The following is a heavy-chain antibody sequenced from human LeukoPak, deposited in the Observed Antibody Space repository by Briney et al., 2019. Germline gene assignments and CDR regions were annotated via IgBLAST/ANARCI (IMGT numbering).Heavy chain of an antibody. CDR3: ARVYRSSYRPFDY. CDR2: IYYSGST. D-gene: IGHD6-13*01. J-gene: IGHJ4*02. CDR1: GGSISSSSYY. Sequence: PSETLSLTCTVSGGSISSSSYYWGWIRQPPGKGLEWIGSIYYSGSTYYNPSLKSRVAISVDTSKNQFSLKLSSVTAADTAVYYCARVYRSSYRPFDYWGQGTLVTVSS. V-gene: IGHV4-39*07.